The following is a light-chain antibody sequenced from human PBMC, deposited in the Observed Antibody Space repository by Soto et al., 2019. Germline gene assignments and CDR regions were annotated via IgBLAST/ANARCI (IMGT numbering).Light chain of an antibody. CDR3: QHFGT. CDR1: QSVSSNF. V-gene: IGKV3-20*01. Sequence: EIVLTQSPGTLSLSPVERATLSCRASQSVSSNFFAWYQQKPGQAPRLVIYGASSRPTGIPDRFSGSGSETDFTLTISRLEPEDFAVYYCQHFGTFGQGTKVDI. J-gene: IGKJ1*01. CDR2: GAS.